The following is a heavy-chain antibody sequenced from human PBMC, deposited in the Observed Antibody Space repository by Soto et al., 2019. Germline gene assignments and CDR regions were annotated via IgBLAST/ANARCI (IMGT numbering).Heavy chain of an antibody. CDR2: IRTGATSA. V-gene: IGHV3-23*01. CDR3: AKDQEVTIFRVAFNCFDP. Sequence: GGSLRLSCAASGFTFSNYAMSWVRQTPGKGLEWVSTIRTGATSAYYADSVKGRFTISRDNSRNTLYLQMNSLRDEDTAIYYCAKDQEVTIFRVAFNCFDPWGQGSLVTVSS. J-gene: IGHJ5*02. D-gene: IGHD3-3*01. CDR1: GFTFSNYA.